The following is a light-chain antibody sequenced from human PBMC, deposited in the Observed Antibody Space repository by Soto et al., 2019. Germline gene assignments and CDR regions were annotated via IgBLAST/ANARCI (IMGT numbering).Light chain of an antibody. Sequence: EIVLTQSPDTLSLSPGERATFSCRASQSVGSSYVAWYQQKPGQAPSLLMYDASTRATGIPDRFSGSGSGADFTLTISRLEPEDSAVYYCQQYGNSPLYTFGQGTRLEI. CDR1: QSVGSSY. V-gene: IGKV3-20*01. CDR3: QQYGNSPLYT. CDR2: DAS. J-gene: IGKJ2*01.